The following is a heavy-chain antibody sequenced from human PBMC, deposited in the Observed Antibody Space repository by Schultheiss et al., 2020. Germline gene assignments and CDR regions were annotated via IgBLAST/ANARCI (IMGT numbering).Heavy chain of an antibody. V-gene: IGHV3-11*01. J-gene: IGHJ4*02. D-gene: IGHD6-19*01. CDR2: ISSSGSTI. CDR1: GFRFGDYV. CDR3: AAADTSGWTD. Sequence: GGSLRLSCTASGFRFGDYVMSWFRQAPGKGLEWVSYISSSGSTIYYADSVKGRFTISRDNSKNTLYLQMNSLRAEDTAVYYCAAADTSGWTDWGQGTLVTVSS.